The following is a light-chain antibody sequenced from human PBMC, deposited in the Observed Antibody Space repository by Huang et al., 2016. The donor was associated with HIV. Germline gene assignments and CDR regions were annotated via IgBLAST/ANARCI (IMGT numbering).Light chain of an antibody. Sequence: EIVLTQSPATLSLSPGERATFSCRASQSVSNYLAWYQQKPGPAPRLLIYDASNRATGIPARFSGSGSWTDFTLTISSLEPEDFAVYYCQQRSNWPVFTFGPGTKVDIK. V-gene: IGKV3-11*01. CDR2: DAS. J-gene: IGKJ3*01. CDR3: QQRSNWPVFT. CDR1: QSVSNY.